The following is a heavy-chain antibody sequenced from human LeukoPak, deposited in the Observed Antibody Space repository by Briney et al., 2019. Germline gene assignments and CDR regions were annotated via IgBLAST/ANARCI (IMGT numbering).Heavy chain of an antibody. D-gene: IGHD2-2*02. V-gene: IGHV4-34*01. CDR1: GGSFSGYY. CDR3: ARRGLRYCSSTSCYTGSYYYYYYDMDV. J-gene: IGHJ6*02. CDR2: INHSGST. Sequence: SETLSLTCAVYGGSFSGYYWSWIRQPPGKGLEWIGEINHSGSTNYNPSLKSRVTISVDTSKNQFSLKLSSVTAADTAVYYCARRGLRYCSSTSCYTGSYYYYYYDMDVWGQGTTVTVSS.